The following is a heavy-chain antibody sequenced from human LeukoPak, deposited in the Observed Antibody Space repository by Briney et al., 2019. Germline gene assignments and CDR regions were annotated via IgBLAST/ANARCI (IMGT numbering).Heavy chain of an antibody. CDR1: GGSISSGDYY. J-gene: IGHJ6*03. V-gene: IGHV4-30-4*08. CDR3: AVRSSSSPFYYYYYMDV. CDR2: IYYSAST. Sequence: ASQTMSLTCTVSGGSISSGDYYWRWIRQPPRKGLEWIGYIYYSASTYYNPSLKSRVTISVATSKNQFSLKLSSVTAADTAVYYCAVRSSSSPFYYYYYMDVWGKGITVTVSS. D-gene: IGHD6-6*01.